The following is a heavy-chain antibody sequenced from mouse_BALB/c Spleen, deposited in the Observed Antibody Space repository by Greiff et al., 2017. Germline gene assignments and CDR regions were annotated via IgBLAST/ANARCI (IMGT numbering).Heavy chain of an antibody. Sequence: EVKLVESGGGLVKPGGSLKLSCAASGFTFSDYYMYWVRQTPEKRLEWVATISDGGSYTYYPDSVKGRFTISRDNAKNNLYLQMSSLKSEDTAMYYCARDQGYYYGSSNAMDYWGQGTSVTVSS. CDR1: GFTFSDYY. J-gene: IGHJ4*01. CDR3: ARDQGYYYGSSNAMDY. V-gene: IGHV5-4*02. D-gene: IGHD1-1*01. CDR2: ISDGGSYT.